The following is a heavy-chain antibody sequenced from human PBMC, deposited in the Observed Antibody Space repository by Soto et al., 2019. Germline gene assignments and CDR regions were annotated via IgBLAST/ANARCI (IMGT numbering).Heavy chain of an antibody. J-gene: IGHJ5*02. CDR2: ISAYNGNT. CDR3: ARFGSWSSSWYRSWFDP. Sequence: ASVKVSCKASGYTFTSYGISWVRQAPGQGLEWMGWISAYNGNTNYAQKLQGRVTMTTDTSTSTAYMELRSLRSDDTAVYYCARFGSWSSSWYRSWFDPWGQGTLVTVSS. CDR1: GYTFTSYG. D-gene: IGHD6-13*01. V-gene: IGHV1-18*01.